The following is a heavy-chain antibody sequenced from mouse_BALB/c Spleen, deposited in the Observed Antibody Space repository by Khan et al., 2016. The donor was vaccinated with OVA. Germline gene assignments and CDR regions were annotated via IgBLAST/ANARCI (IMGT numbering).Heavy chain of an antibody. Sequence: QLEESGPGLVKPSQSLSLTCSVTGYSITSGYYWNWIRQFPGNKLEWMGYISYDGSNNYNPSLKNRISIIRDTSKNQFFLKLNSVTTEDTATYYCARGWLVKVDYWGQGTTLTVSS. CDR3: ARGWLVKVDY. J-gene: IGHJ2*01. D-gene: IGHD2-3*01. CDR2: ISYDGSN. CDR1: GYSITSGYY. V-gene: IGHV3-6*02.